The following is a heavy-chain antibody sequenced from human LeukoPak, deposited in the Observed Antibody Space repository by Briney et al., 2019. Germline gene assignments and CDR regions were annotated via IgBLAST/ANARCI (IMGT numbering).Heavy chain of an antibody. D-gene: IGHD6-13*01. CDR3: ARGKSSSWYGDYYYGMDV. CDR2: INPNSGGT. V-gene: IGHV1-2*02. CDR1: GYTFTGYY. Sequence: ASVKVSCKASGYTFTGYYMHWVRQAPGQGLEWMGWINPNSGGTNYAQKFQGRVTMTRDTSISTAYMELSRLRSDDAAVYYCARGKSSSWYGDYYYGMDVWGQGTTVTVSS. J-gene: IGHJ6*02.